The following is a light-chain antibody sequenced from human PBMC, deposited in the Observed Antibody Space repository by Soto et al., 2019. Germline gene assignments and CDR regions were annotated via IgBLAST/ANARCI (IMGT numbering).Light chain of an antibody. J-gene: IGKJ4*01. CDR3: QQYNNWLALT. V-gene: IGKV3-15*01. CDR1: QSVSSS. CDR2: GAS. Sequence: EIVLTQSPGTLSLSPVERATLSCRASQSVSSSQLAWYQQRPGQAPRLLVYGASTRATGIPARFSGSGSGTEFTLTISSLQSGDFAVYYCQQYNNWLALTFGGGTKVDIK.